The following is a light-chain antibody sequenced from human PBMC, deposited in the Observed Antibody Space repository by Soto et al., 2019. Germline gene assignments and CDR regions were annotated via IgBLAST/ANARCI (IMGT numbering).Light chain of an antibody. CDR2: DAS. CDR3: QHSYSNFPIT. CDR1: QSISGY. Sequence: DIQMTQSPSSLSASVGDRVTISCRASQSISGYLNWYQQKPGKAPNLLIFDASSLQSGVPSRFSGRGSGAEYTLTISSLQPEDFATYFCQHSYSNFPITFGQGTRLENK. V-gene: IGKV1-39*01. J-gene: IGKJ5*01.